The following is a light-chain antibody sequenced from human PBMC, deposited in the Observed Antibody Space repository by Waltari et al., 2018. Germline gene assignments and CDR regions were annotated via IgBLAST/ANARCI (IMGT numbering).Light chain of an antibody. CDR2: WAS. CDR3: QQYYSPPLT. Sequence: DIVMTQSPDSLAVSLGERAAINCKSSQRVLNSANNENYLTWYQKKPGQPPKLLIYWASTRESGVPDRFSGSGSGTDFTLTISSLQAEDVAVYYCQQYYSPPLTFGGGTKVEIK. J-gene: IGKJ4*01. V-gene: IGKV4-1*01. CDR1: QRVLNSANNENY.